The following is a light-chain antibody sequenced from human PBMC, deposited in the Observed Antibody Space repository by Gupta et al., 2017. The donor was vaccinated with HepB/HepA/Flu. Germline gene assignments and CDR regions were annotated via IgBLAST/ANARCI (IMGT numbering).Light chain of an antibody. CDR2: YDS. CDR1: NIGRRS. V-gene: IGLV3-21*01. Sequence: YVLTQPPSVSLDPRKTARITRCGENIGRRSVHWYQQKPGQAPTLLIYYDSDRAPGIPRRFSASNSGDTATLSIMRVEAGDEADYFCQVGESTTDHLYVFGTGTKVTVL. CDR3: QVGESTTDHLYV. J-gene: IGLJ1*01.